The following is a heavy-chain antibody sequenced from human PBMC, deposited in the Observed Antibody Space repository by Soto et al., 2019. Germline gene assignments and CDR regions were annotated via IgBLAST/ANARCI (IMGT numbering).Heavy chain of an antibody. CDR3: AKSSTAEYYYYGMDV. D-gene: IGHD4-4*01. CDR2: ISYDGSKK. Sequence: GGSLRLSCAVSGLTFSSYGMHWVRQAPGKGLEWVAVISYDGSKKYYADSVKGRFTISRDNSKNTVYLQMNSLRPEDTAVYYCAKSSTAEYYYYGMDVWGQGTTVTV. V-gene: IGHV3-30*18. J-gene: IGHJ6*02. CDR1: GLTFSSYG.